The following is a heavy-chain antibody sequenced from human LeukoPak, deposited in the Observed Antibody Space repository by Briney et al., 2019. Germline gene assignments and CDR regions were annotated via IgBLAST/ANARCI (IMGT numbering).Heavy chain of an antibody. J-gene: IGHJ3*01. D-gene: IGHD4-17*01. CDR1: GQTLNEVS. V-gene: IGHV1-24*01. Sequence: ASVKVSCKISGQTLNEVSMHWMRQAPGKGLEWMGGFDPEDFKTIYAHKFQGRVTMTEDTSTDTAYMELRSLRSEDTALYYCATSDGDYLQIRGNAFDLRGQGTMVTVSS. CDR2: FDPEDFKT. CDR3: ATSDGDYLQIRGNAFDL.